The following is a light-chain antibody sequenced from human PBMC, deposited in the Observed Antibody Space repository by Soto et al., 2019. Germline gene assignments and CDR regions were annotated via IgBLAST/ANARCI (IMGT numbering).Light chain of an antibody. CDR3: QPRGKWPST. V-gene: IGKV3-11*01. CDR1: QSVDRY. CDR2: DAY. J-gene: IGKJ2*02. Sequence: EVVLTQSPDTLSLSPGDTATLSCRASQSVDRYVAWYQQKLGQAPRLLIYDAYTRATGVGARFTGSGSATDFNLTITRLETEDFAVYYCQPRGKWPSTFVPGTKVEMK.